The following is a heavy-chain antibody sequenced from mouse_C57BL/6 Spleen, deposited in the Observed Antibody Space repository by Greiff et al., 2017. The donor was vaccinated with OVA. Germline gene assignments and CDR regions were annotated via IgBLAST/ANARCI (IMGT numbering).Heavy chain of an antibody. CDR1: GYTFTSYW. CDR2: IDPSGSET. V-gene: IGHV1-52*01. Sequence: QVQLQQSGAELVRPGSSVKLSCKASGYTFTSYWIHWVKQRPIQGLQWIGNIDPSGSETHYNQKFKDKATLTVDKSSSTAYMQLSSLTSEDSAVYYCARSRTGTGVDYWGQGTTLTVSS. J-gene: IGHJ2*01. CDR3: ARSRTGTGVDY. D-gene: IGHD4-1*01.